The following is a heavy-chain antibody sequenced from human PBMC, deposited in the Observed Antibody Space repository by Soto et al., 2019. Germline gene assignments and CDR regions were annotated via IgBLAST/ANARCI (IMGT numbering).Heavy chain of an antibody. CDR2: ISESGDGT. Sequence: GGSLRLSCAASGFTFNTYAMTWVRQAPGKGLEWVSLISESGDGTYYADSVKGQFTISRDNSQRTLNLQMNSLRAEDTAVYYCAKNGDFWSWGMDVWGQGTTVTVSS. D-gene: IGHD3-3*01. CDR3: AKNGDFWSWGMDV. V-gene: IGHV3-23*01. CDR1: GFTFNTYA. J-gene: IGHJ6*02.